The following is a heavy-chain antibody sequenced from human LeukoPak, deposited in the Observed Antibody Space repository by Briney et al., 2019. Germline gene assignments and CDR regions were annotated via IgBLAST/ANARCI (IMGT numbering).Heavy chain of an antibody. D-gene: IGHD3-9*01. CDR2: ISHTEGT. J-gene: IGHJ1*01. CDR1: GVSINDYY. Sequence: PSETLSLTCGVFGVSINDYYWSWIRQSPGRRLEWIGEISHTEGTRYNPSLESRVPMSVGTSENQLSLKLIFVTAADTAVYYCARIRCGHSGSVCYNHWGLGTLVTVSS. V-gene: IGHV4-34*01. CDR3: ARIRCGHSGSVCYNH.